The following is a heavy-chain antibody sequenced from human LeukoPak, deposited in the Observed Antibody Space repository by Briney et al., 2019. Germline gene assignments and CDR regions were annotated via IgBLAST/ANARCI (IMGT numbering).Heavy chain of an antibody. CDR1: GYTFTGYY. J-gene: IGHJ4*02. V-gene: IGHV1-2*02. CDR2: INPNSGGT. CDR3: AKSRDDYKPVDY. D-gene: IGHD5-24*01. Sequence: GASVKVSCKASGYTFTGYYMHWVRQAPGQGLEWMGWINPNSGGTNYAQKFQGRVTMSRDTSITTAYMELRSLRSDDTAVYYCAKSRDDYKPVDYWGQGTLVTVSS.